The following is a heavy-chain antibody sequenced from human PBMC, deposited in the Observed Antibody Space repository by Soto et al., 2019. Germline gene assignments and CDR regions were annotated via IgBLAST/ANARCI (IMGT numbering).Heavy chain of an antibody. CDR3: ARSPGYYYYGMDV. V-gene: IGHV4-4*07. Sequence: WSWIRQPYGKGLEWIGRIYTSGSTNYNPSLKSRVTMSVDTSKNQFSLQLSSVTAADTAVYYCARSPGYYYYGMDVWGQGTKVTVSS. J-gene: IGHJ6*02. D-gene: IGHD3-10*01. CDR2: IYTSGST.